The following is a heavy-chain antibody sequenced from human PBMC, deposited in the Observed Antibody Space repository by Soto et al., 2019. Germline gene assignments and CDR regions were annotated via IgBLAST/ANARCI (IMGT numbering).Heavy chain of an antibody. CDR1: GFTFSSYG. D-gene: IGHD1-20*01. Sequence: QVQLVESGGGVVQPGRSLRLSCAASGFTFSSYGMHWVRQAPGKGLEWVAVIWYDGSNKYYADSVKGRFTISRDNSKNTLYLQMNSLRTEDTALYYCAREGITATRGRVFVDYWGQGTLVTVSS. CDR2: IWYDGSNK. CDR3: AREGITATRGRVFVDY. J-gene: IGHJ4*02. V-gene: IGHV3-33*01.